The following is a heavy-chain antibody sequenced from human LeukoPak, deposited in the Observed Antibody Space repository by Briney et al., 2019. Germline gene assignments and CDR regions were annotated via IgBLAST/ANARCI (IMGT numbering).Heavy chain of an antibody. D-gene: IGHD1-1*01. CDR2: IYHSGST. J-gene: IGHJ4*02. CDR3: AREAPPDDEGY. V-gene: IGHV4-30-2*01. Sequence: SETLSLTCTVSGGSISSGGYYWSWIRQPPGKGLEWIGYIYHSGSTYYNPSLKSRVTISVDRSKNQFSLKLSSVTAADTAVYYCAREAPPDDEGYWGQGTLVTVSS. CDR1: GGSISSGGYY.